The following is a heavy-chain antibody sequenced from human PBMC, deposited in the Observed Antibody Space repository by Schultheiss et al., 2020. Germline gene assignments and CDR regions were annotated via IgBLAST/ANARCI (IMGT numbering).Heavy chain of an antibody. CDR3: TTRIAAASLIDY. CDR1: GFTFSNAW. J-gene: IGHJ4*02. V-gene: IGHV3-15*01. CDR2: IKSKTDGGTT. Sequence: GGSLRLSCAASGFTFSNAWMSWVRQAPGKGLEWVGRIKSKTDGGTTDYAAPVKGRFTISRDDSKNTLYLQMNSLKTEDTAVYYCTTRIAAASLIDYWGQGTLVTVSS. D-gene: IGHD6-13*01.